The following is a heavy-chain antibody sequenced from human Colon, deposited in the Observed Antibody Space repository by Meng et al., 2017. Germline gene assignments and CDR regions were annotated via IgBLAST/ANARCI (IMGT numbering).Heavy chain of an antibody. D-gene: IGHD3-10*01. CDR2: IYNTGST. J-gene: IGHJ4*02. Sequence: SETLSLTCTVPGYSITSGYYWGWIRQPPGKGLEWIGSIYNTGSTYNNPSLRSRVTISVDTSKNQFSLKLSSVTAADTAVYYCARGLSGSYHAAFGSWGQGTLVTVSS. V-gene: IGHV4-38-2*02. CDR3: ARGLSGSYHAAFGS. CDR1: GYSITSGYY.